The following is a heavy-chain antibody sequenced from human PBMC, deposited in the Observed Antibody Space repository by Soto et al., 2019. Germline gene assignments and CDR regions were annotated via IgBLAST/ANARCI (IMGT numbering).Heavy chain of an antibody. CDR2: IIPIFGTA. Sequence: AVKVSCKASGGTFSSYAISWVRQAPGQGLEWMGGIIPIFGTANYAQKFQGRVTITADESTSTAYMELSSLRSEDTAVYYCARDPVIHGWKRAGYYYGMEVWGQGTTVTVSS. J-gene: IGHJ6*02. CDR1: GGTFSSYA. V-gene: IGHV1-69*13. CDR3: ARDPVIHGWKRAGYYYGMEV. D-gene: IGHD3-16*02.